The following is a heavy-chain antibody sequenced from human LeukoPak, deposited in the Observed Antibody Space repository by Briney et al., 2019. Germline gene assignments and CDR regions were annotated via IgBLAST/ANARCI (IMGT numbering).Heavy chain of an antibody. D-gene: IGHD3-3*01. CDR2: ISAYNGNT. J-gene: IGHJ5*02. Sequence: ASVKVSCKASGYTFTSYGISWVRQAPGQGLEWMGWISAYNGNTNYAQKVQGRVTMTTDTSTSTAYMKLRSLRSDDTAVYYCARVYNRGSGYENWFDPWGQGTLVTVSS. CDR3: ARVYNRGSGYENWFDP. V-gene: IGHV1-18*01. CDR1: GYTFTSYG.